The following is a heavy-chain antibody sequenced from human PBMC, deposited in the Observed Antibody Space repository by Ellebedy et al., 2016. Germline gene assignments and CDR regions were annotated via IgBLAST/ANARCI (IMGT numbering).Heavy chain of an antibody. V-gene: IGHV4-59*01. CDR1: GGSISSYY. CDR3: ATGGDSSVLGLGGCVRQEY. D-gene: IGHD3-10*01. Sequence: SETLSLTCTVSGGSISSYYWSWIRQPPGKGLEWIGYIYYSGSTKYNPSLTSRVTISVDTSKHQFSLKLSSGTAADPAVYYWATGGDSSVLGLGGCVRQEYWGQGTLVTVSS. CDR2: IYYSGST. J-gene: IGHJ4*02.